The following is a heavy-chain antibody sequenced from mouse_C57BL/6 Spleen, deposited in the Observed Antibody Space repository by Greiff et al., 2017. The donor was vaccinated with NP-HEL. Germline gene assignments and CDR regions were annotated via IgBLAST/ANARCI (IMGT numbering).Heavy chain of an antibody. Sequence: VQLQQSGAELVRPGASVKLSCTASGFNIPDAYLHWVKPRPAQGLAWIGWLDPENGDTEYASKFQGKATITADTSSNTAYLQLSSLTSEDTAVYYCTTGYYYGSSYGYWGQGTTLTVSS. V-gene: IGHV14-4*01. J-gene: IGHJ2*01. CDR1: GFNIPDAY. D-gene: IGHD1-1*01. CDR3: TTGYYYGSSYGY. CDR2: LDPENGDT.